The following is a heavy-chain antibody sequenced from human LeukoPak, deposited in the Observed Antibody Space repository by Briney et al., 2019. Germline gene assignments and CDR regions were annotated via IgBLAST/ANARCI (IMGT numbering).Heavy chain of an antibody. D-gene: IGHD6-13*01. Sequence: GGSLRLSCAASGFTFSNYGMHWVRRAPGKGLEWMAFIRYDGSNKYYADSVEGRFTISRDNSKNTLYLQMNSLRAEDTAVYYCARRGSSSWYRYFDYWGQGTLVTVSS. CDR2: IRYDGSNK. CDR3: ARRGSSSWYRYFDY. V-gene: IGHV3-30*02. CDR1: GFTFSNYG. J-gene: IGHJ4*02.